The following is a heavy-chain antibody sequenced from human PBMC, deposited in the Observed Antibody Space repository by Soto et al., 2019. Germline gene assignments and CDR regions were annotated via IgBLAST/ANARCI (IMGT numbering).Heavy chain of an antibody. CDR3: ARARPLPSTGAFDI. D-gene: IGHD1-26*01. CDR1: GFTFSSYG. J-gene: IGHJ3*02. CDR2: IWYDGSNK. V-gene: IGHV3-33*01. Sequence: GGSLRLSCAASGFTFSSYGMHWVRQAPGKGLEWVAVIWYDGSNKYYADSVKGRFTISRDNSKNTLYLQMNSLRAEDTAVYYCARARPLPSTGAFDIWGQGTMVTVSS.